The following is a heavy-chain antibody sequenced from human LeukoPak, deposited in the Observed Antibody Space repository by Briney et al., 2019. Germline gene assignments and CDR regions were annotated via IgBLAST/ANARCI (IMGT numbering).Heavy chain of an antibody. CDR2: IYIAGGT. CDR1: GFTVSSKY. J-gene: IGHJ4*02. Sequence: GGSLRLSCAASGFTVSSKYISWVRQAPGKGLEWVSAIYIAGGTYYADSVKGRFTISRDNSKNTLLLQMNSLRAEDTAVYYCARGHYSNRLGGQGTLVTVSS. D-gene: IGHD2-2*01. CDR3: ARGHYSNRL. V-gene: IGHV3-66*01.